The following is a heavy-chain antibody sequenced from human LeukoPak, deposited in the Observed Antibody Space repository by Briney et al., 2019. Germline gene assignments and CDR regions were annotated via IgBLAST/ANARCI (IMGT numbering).Heavy chain of an antibody. CDR2: IIPIFGIA. Sequence: SVKVSCKASGGTFSSYAISWVRQAPGQGLEWMGRIIPIFGIANYAQKFQGRVTITADKSTSTAYMELSSLRSEDTAVYYCARDQVGKVVTALDYWGQGTLVTVSS. J-gene: IGHJ4*02. V-gene: IGHV1-69*04. CDR3: ARDQVGKVVTALDY. D-gene: IGHD2-21*02. CDR1: GGTFSSYA.